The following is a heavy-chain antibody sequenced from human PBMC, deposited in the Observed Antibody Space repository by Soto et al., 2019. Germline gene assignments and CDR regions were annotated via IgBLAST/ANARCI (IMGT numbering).Heavy chain of an antibody. CDR1: GYSFTNYG. Sequence: GESLKISCKGSGYSFTNYGISWVRQMPGKGLEWMGRIDPSDSYTDYSPSFQGHVTISADKSISTAYLQWSSLKASDTDMYYCARQIYDSDSGPNFQYYFDSWGQGTLVTVSS. CDR3: ARQIYDSDSGPNFQYYFDS. V-gene: IGHV5-10-1*01. D-gene: IGHD3-22*01. CDR2: IDPSDSYT. J-gene: IGHJ4*02.